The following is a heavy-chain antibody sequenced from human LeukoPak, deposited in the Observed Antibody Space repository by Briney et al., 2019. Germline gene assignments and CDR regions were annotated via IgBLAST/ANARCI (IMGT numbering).Heavy chain of an antibody. V-gene: IGHV3-7*01. J-gene: IGHJ4*02. CDR1: GFTFSTSW. CDR3: ARALYLIDSSSGGGGY. D-gene: IGHD6-6*01. CDR2: IKEDGSET. Sequence: GGSLRLSCAASGFTFSTSWMNWLRQAPGKGLEWVASIKEDGSETYYVDSVKGRFTVSRDNAKNSLYLQMNSLRAEDTAVYYCARALYLIDSSSGGGGYWGQGTLVTVSS.